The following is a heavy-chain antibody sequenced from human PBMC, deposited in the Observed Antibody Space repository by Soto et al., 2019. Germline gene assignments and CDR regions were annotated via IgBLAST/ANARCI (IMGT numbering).Heavy chain of an antibody. CDR3: ATWRHYSGSYCFDY. Sequence: RVSVKVSCKASGGTLNTYTINWVRQAPGRRLEWVGQIVPMYDSVNYAENFQGRVTITADKSTKTSFMELTSLKSEDTALYFCATWRHYSGSYCFDYWGQGTLVTVSS. J-gene: IGHJ4*02. D-gene: IGHD1-26*01. V-gene: IGHV1-69*06. CDR2: IVPMYDSV. CDR1: GGTLNTYT.